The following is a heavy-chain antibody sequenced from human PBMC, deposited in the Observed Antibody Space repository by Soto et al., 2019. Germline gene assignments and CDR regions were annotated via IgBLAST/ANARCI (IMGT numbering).Heavy chain of an antibody. Sequence: QVQLQQWGAGLLKASETLSLTCVISGGAFSGYFWTWIRQSPGRGLEWIGEISHSGSRNYNPAFQSRVIISVDSSKNHVSLQLSSVTAADSATDICARGRSYDPPITVVEPFDSWGQGTLVTVSS. V-gene: IGHV4-34*02. CDR2: ISHSGSR. CDR3: ARGRSYDPPITVVEPFDS. CDR1: GGAFSGYF. J-gene: IGHJ4*02. D-gene: IGHD6-19*01.